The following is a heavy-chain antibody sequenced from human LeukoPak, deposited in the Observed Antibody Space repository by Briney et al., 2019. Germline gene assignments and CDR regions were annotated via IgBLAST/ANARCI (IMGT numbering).Heavy chain of an antibody. CDR1: GYTFTGYY. D-gene: IGHD5-12*01. V-gene: IGHV1-69*02. J-gene: IGHJ4*02. CDR3: ARRSGYDWGYFDY. CDR2: IIPSVGIA. Sequence: SVKVSCKASGYTFTGYYIHLVRQAPGQGLEWMGRIIPSVGIANYAQMFQGRVTITADKSTTTAYMELSSLRSEDTAVYYCARRSGYDWGYFDYWGQGTQVTVSS.